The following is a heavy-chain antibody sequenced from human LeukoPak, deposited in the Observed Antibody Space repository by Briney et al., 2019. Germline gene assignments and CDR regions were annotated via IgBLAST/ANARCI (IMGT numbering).Heavy chain of an antibody. D-gene: IGHD1-1*01. Sequence: ASVKVSCKASAGTFSSYAISWVRQAPGQGLEWMGGIIPIFGTANYAQKFQGRVTITTDESTSTAYMELSSLRSEDTAVYYCARDATGTPASYWGQGTLVAVSS. CDR3: ARDATGTPASY. CDR2: IIPIFGTA. V-gene: IGHV1-69*05. J-gene: IGHJ4*02. CDR1: AGTFSSYA.